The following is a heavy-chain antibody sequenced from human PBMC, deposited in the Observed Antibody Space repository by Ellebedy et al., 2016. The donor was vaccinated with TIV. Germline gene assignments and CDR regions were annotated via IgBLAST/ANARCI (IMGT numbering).Heavy chain of an antibody. CDR3: ARDGPTSIAAADYYYGMDV. Sequence: GGSLRLSCAASGFTFSSYDMHWVRQAPGKGLEWVALISYDGSNEYYADSVKGRFTISRDNSKNTLYLQMNSLRAEDTAVYYCARDGPTSIAAADYYYGMDVWGQGTTVTVSS. D-gene: IGHD6-13*01. J-gene: IGHJ6*02. V-gene: IGHV3-30*03. CDR2: ISYDGSNE. CDR1: GFTFSSYD.